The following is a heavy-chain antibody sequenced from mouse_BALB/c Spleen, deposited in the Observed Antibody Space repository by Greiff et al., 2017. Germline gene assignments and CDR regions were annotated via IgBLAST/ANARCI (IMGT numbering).Heavy chain of an antibody. D-gene: IGHD1-1*01. J-gene: IGHJ3*01. CDR2: ISSGGSYT. V-gene: IGHV5-6*02. CDR1: GFTFSSYG. Sequence: DVMLVESGGDLVKPGGSLTLSCAASGFTFSSYGMSWVRQTPDKRLEWVATISSGGSYTYYPDSVKGRFTISRDNAKNTLYRQMSSLKSEDTAMYYCARHRLTTASFAYWGQGTLVTVSA. CDR3: ARHRLTTASFAY.